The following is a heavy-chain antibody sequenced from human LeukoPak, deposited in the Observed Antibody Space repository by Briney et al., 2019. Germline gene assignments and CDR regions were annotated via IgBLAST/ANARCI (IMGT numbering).Heavy chain of an antibody. CDR2: INPNSGGT. Sequence: ASVKVSCKASGYTFTRYYMHWVRQAPGQGLEWMGWINPNSGGTNYAQKFQGRVTMIRDTSISTAYMELSRLRSDDTAVYYCARVKGRYFAYYFDYWGQGTLVTVSS. J-gene: IGHJ4*02. V-gene: IGHV1-2*02. D-gene: IGHD3-9*01. CDR1: GYTFTRYY. CDR3: ARVKGRYFAYYFDY.